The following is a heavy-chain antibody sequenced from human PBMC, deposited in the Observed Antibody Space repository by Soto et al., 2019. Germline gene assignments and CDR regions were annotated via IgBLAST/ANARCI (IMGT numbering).Heavy chain of an antibody. J-gene: IGHJ4*02. CDR2: IIPIFGTA. Sequence: SVKVSCKASGGTFSSYAISWVRQAPGQGLEWVGGIIPIFGTANYAQKFQGRVTITADESTSTAYMELSSLRSEDTAVYYCARYPMWDGYRQKISLLNYWGQGTLVTVSS. CDR3: ARYPMWDGYRQKISLLNY. CDR1: GGTFSSYA. V-gene: IGHV1-69*13. D-gene: IGHD5-12*01.